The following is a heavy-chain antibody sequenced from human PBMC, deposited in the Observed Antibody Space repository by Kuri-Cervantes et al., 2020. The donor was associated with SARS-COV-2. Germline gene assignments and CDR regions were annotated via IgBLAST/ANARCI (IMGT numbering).Heavy chain of an antibody. Sequence: GESLKISCAASGFTFSSYAMHWVRQAPGKGLEWVAVISYDGSNKYYADSVKGRFTISRDNSKNTLYLQMNSLSAEDTAVYYCAKIAARRDYYYYYMDVWGKGTTITVSS. CDR1: GFTFSSYA. V-gene: IGHV3-30*04. D-gene: IGHD6-6*01. CDR3: AKIAARRDYYYYYMDV. CDR2: ISYDGSNK. J-gene: IGHJ6*03.